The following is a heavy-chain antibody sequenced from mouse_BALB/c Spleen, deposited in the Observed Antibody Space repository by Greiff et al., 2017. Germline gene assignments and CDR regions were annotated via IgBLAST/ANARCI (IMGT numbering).Heavy chain of an antibody. CDR1: GYTFTDYW. J-gene: IGHJ4*01. CDR3: ARSDDAYAMDY. CDR2: IDTSDSYT. V-gene: IGHV1-69*01. Sequence: QVQLQQPGAELVMPGASVKMSCKASGYTFTDYWMHWVKQRPGQGLEWIGAIDTSDSYTSYNQKFKGKATLTVDESSSTAYMQLSSLTSEDSAVYYCARSDDAYAMDYWGQGTSVTVSS. D-gene: IGHD2-12*01.